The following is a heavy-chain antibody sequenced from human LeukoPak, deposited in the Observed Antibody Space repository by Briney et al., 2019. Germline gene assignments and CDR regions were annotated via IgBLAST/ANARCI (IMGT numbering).Heavy chain of an antibody. V-gene: IGHV3-23*01. J-gene: IGHJ4*02. CDR3: AKGVWFGEASGVDY. D-gene: IGHD3-10*01. CDR1: GFTFSSYA. Sequence: QPGGSLRLSCAASGFTFSSYAMSWVRQAPGKGLEWVSAISGSGSSTYYADSVKGRFTISRDSSKNTLYLQMNSLRAEDTAVYYCAKGVWFGEASGVDYWGQGTLVTVSS. CDR2: ISGSGSST.